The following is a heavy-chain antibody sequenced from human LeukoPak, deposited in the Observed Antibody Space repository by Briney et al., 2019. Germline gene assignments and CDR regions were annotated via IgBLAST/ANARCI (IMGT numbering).Heavy chain of an antibody. Sequence: PSETLSLTCTVSGYSISSGYYWGWIRQPAGKGLEWIGRVHTSGSTNYNPSLKNRVTMSVDTAKNQFSLKLSSVTAADTAVYYCARDHVVFWSGHTNSDAFDIWGQGTMVTVSS. CDR1: GYSISSGYY. J-gene: IGHJ3*02. D-gene: IGHD3-3*01. V-gene: IGHV4-4*07. CDR2: VHTSGST. CDR3: ARDHVVFWSGHTNSDAFDI.